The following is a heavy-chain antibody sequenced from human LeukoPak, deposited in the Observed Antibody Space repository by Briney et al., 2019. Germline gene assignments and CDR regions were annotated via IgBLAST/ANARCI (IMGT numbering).Heavy chain of an antibody. V-gene: IGHV3-11*06. CDR2: ISSSSSVT. J-gene: IGHJ4*02. CDR3: TRDRRRAMFRGVEGVDY. CDR1: EFTFSDYY. Sequence: GGSLRLSCAASEFTFSDYYMSWIRQAPGKGLEWVSYISSSSSVTNYADSVKGRFTISRDNAKNSLFLQMNSLRAEDTAVYYCTRDRRRAMFRGVEGVDYWGQGTLVTVSS. D-gene: IGHD3-10*01.